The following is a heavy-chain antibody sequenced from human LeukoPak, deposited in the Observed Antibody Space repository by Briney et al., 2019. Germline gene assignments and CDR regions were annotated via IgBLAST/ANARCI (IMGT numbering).Heavy chain of an antibody. CDR1: GYTLTELS. D-gene: IGHD3-22*01. J-gene: IGHJ4*02. V-gene: IGHV1-24*01. CDR2: FDPEDGET. Sequence: ASVKVSCKVSGYTLTELSMHWVRQAPGKGLEWMGGFDPEDGETIYAQKFQGRVTMTEDTSTDTAYMELSSLRSGDTAVYYCATEPRLHYDSSGYNWGQGTLVTVSS. CDR3: ATEPRLHYDSSGYN.